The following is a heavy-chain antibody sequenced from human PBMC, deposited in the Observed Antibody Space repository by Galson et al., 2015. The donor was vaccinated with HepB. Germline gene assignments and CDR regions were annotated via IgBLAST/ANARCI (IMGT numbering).Heavy chain of an antibody. CDR2: ISSSSSYI. D-gene: IGHD1-26*01. CDR1: GFTFSSYS. J-gene: IGHJ6*02. CDR3: ARDREWELVYYYYYYGMDV. V-gene: IGHV3-21*01. Sequence: SLRLSCAASGFTFSSYSMNWVRQAPGKGLEWVSSISSSSSYIYYADSVKGRFTISRDNAKNSLYLQMNSLRAEDTAVYYCARDREWELVYYYYYYGMDVWGQGTTVTVSS.